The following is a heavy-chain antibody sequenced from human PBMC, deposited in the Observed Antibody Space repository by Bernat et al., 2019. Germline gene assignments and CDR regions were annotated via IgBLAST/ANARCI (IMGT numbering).Heavy chain of an antibody. Sequence: EMQLVESGGGLVKPGGSLRLSCAASGFTVSSNYMSWVRQAPGKGLEWVSVIYSGGSTYYADSVKGRFTISRDNSKNTLYLQMNSLGAEDTAVYYCARYCSGGSCYGWGQGTLVTVSS. J-gene: IGHJ4*02. CDR1: GFTVSSNY. CDR3: ARYCSGGSCYG. V-gene: IGHV3-53*04. D-gene: IGHD2-15*01. CDR2: IYSGGST.